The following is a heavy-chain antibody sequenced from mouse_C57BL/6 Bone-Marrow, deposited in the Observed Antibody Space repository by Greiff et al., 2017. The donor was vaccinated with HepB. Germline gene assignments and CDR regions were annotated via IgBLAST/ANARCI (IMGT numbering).Heavy chain of an antibody. CDR1: GFTFSDYY. J-gene: IGHJ1*03. CDR2: ISNGGGST. CDR3: ARQITTVVAHWYFDV. V-gene: IGHV5-12*01. Sequence: EVQLQESGGGLVQPGGSLKLSCAASGFTFSDYYMYWFRQTPEKRLEWVAYISNGGGSTYYPDTVKGRFTISRDNAKNTLYLQMSRLKSEDTAMYYCARQITTVVAHWYFDVWGTGTTVTVSS. D-gene: IGHD1-1*01.